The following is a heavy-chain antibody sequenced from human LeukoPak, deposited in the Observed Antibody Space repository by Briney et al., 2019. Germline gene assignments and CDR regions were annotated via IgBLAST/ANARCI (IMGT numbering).Heavy chain of an antibody. V-gene: IGHV3-7*01. CDR1: GFTFSYYW. J-gene: IGHJ4*02. CDR3: ARDLGWLATVSPFDY. Sequence: GGSLRLSCAASGFTFSYYWMSWVRQAPGKGLEWVANIKEDGSENYSVDSVKGRFTISRDNAKNSLYLQMNSLRAEDTAVYYCARDLGWLATVSPFDYWGQGTLVTVSS. CDR2: IKEDGSEN. D-gene: IGHD6-19*01.